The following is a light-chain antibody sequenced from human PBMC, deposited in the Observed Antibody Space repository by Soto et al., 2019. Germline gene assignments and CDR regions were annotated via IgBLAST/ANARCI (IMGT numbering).Light chain of an antibody. Sequence: EIVLRQSPGTLSLSPGERATLSCRAGQSVSSSYLAWYQQNPGQPPRLLIYGASSRATGIPGRFSGSGSGTDFTLTISRLEPEDFAVFYCQHYDSLPITFGQGTRLEIK. V-gene: IGKV3-20*01. CDR1: QSVSSSY. CDR2: GAS. J-gene: IGKJ5*01. CDR3: QHYDSLPIT.